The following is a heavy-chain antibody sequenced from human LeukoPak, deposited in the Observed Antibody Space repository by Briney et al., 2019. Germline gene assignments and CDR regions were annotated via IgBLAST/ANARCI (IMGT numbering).Heavy chain of an antibody. CDR2: IYYSGST. J-gene: IGHJ3*02. D-gene: IGHD3-22*01. V-gene: IGHV4-31*03. Sequence: SETLSLTCTVSGGSISSGGYYWSWIRQHPGKGLEWIGYIYYSGSTYYNPSLKSRVTISVDTSKSQFSLKLSSVTAADTAVYYCARERAYYYDSSEFAFDIWGQGTMVTVSS. CDR1: GGSISSGGYY. CDR3: ARERAYYYDSSEFAFDI.